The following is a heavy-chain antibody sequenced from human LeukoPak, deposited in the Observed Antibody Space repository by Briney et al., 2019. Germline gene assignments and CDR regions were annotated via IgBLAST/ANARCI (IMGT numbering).Heavy chain of an antibody. D-gene: IGHD6-13*01. CDR3: ARDFLRIAAAGNFDY. CDR1: GFTFSSYS. J-gene: IGHJ4*02. Sequence: GGSLRLSCAASGFTFSSYSMNWVRQAPGKGLEWVSYISGSSSTIYYADSVKGRFTISRDNAKNSLYLQMNSLRAEDTAVYYCARDFLRIAAAGNFDYWGQGTLVTVSS. V-gene: IGHV3-48*01. CDR2: ISGSSSTI.